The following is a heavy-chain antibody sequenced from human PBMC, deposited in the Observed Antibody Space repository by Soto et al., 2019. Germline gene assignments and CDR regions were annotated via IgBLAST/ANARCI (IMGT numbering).Heavy chain of an antibody. V-gene: IGHV3-53*01. CDR2: IYSGGNI. CDR1: GHTVRTYY. Sequence: EVQLVESGGGLIQPGGSLRLSCAAYGHTVRTYYMSWVRQAPGKGLEWVSIIYSGGNIHYADSVKGRFTISRDNSKNTVSLQMNNLRAEDTAVYYCAREYESHGLAIDYWGQGTLVTDSS. D-gene: IGHD3-22*01. J-gene: IGHJ4*02. CDR3: AREYESHGLAIDY.